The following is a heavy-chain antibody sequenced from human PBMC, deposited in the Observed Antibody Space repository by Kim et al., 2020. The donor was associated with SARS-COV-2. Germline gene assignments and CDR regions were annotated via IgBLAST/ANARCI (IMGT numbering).Heavy chain of an antibody. D-gene: IGHD1-26*01. Sequence: NQTYAQGLTERFVFSLDTSVSTAYLQISNLKAEDTAVYFCAREVRSGRVDYWGQGTLVTVSS. J-gene: IGHJ4*02. CDR2: NQ. V-gene: IGHV7-4-1*02. CDR3: AREVRSGRVDY.